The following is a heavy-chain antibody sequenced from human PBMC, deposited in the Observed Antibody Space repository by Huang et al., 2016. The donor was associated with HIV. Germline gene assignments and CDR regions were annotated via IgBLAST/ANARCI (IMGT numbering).Heavy chain of an antibody. CDR3: ARDLHSGSYYSGAFDI. CDR1: GFTFSSYA. J-gene: IGHJ3*02. V-gene: IGHV3-30-3*01. D-gene: IGHD1-26*01. CDR2: ISYDGSNK. Sequence: QVQLVESGGGVVQPGRSLRLSCVASGFTFSSYAVHWVRQAPGNGLEWVAVISYDGSNKYYAGSVKGRFTISRDNSKNTLYLQMNSLRAEDTAVYYCARDLHSGSYYSGAFDIWGQGTMVTVSS.